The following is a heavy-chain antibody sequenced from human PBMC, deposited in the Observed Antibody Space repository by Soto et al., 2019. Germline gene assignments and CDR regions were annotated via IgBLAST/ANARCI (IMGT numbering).Heavy chain of an antibody. CDR1: GGSFSGYY. CDR2: INHSGST. D-gene: IGHD2-21*01. V-gene: IGHV4-34*01. CDR3: ARAVETIPTSTPGY. J-gene: IGHJ4*02. Sequence: PSATLSLTCAVYGGSFSGYYWSWIRQSPGKGLEWIGEINHSGSTNYNPSLKSRVTMSVDTSKNQFSLKLTSVTAADTAVYYCARAVETIPTSTPGYWGQGILVTVSS.